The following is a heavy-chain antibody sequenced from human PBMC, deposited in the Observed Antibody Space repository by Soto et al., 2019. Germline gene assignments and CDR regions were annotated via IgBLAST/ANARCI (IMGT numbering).Heavy chain of an antibody. D-gene: IGHD3-10*01. V-gene: IGHV4-59*08. CDR2: IYYSGST. Sequence: QVQLQESGPGLVKPSETLSLTCTVSGGSISSYYWSWIRQPPGKGLEWIGYIYYSGSTNYNPSLKSRVTISVDTSKNQFSLKLSSVTAADTAVYYCARTSGDDPYNWFDPWGQGTLVTVSS. CDR1: GGSISSYY. J-gene: IGHJ5*02. CDR3: ARTSGDDPYNWFDP.